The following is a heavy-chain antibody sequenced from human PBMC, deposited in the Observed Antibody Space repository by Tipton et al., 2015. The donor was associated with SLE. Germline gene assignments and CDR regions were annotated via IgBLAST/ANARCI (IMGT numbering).Heavy chain of an antibody. CDR2: VMSSGRT. D-gene: IGHD6-19*01. Sequence: TLSLTCTVSGASISTGPYYWSWIRQPAGKGMEWIGHVMSSGRTDYNPSLKSRVTISVDTSKNQFSLKLSSVTAADTAVYYCARHGLQWLTPAEYFQYWGQGTLITVSS. CDR3: ARHGLQWLTPAEYFQY. J-gene: IGHJ1*01. V-gene: IGHV4-61*09. CDR1: GASISTGPYY.